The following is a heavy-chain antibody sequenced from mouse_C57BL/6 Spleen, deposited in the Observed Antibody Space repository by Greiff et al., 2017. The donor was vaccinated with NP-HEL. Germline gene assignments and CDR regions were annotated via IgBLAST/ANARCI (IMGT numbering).Heavy chain of an antibody. CDR1: GYTFTSYG. CDR2: IYPRSGNT. Sequence: QVQLKESGAELARPGASVKLSCKASGYTFTSYGISWVKQRTGQGLEWIGEIYPRSGNTYYNEKFKGKATLTADKSSSTAYMELRSLTSEDSAVYFCAREGKWLLGGYWGQGTTLTVSS. D-gene: IGHD2-3*01. V-gene: IGHV1-81*01. CDR3: AREGKWLLGGY. J-gene: IGHJ2*01.